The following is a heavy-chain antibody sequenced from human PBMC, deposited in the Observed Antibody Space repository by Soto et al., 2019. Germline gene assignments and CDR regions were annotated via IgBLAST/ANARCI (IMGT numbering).Heavy chain of an antibody. CDR2: IWYDGSNK. J-gene: IGHJ4*02. CDR3: ARAVGPFDY. D-gene: IGHD1-26*01. Sequence: QVQLVESGGGVVQPGRSLRLSCAASGFDFSTYDMHWVRQAPGKGLEWVAVIWYDGSNKYYADSVRGRFIISRDNSENTLVRQLNSLRAEDTAVYYCARAVGPFDYWGQGTLVTVSS. CDR1: GFDFSTYD. V-gene: IGHV3-33*01.